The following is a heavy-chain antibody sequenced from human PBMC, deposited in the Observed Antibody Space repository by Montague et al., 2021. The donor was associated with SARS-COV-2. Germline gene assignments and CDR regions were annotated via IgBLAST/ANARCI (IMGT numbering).Heavy chain of an antibody. CDR3: ARREYSYGWGD. D-gene: IGHD5-18*01. CDR2: VDYSGNT. Sequence: ETLSLTCTVTGGPISGSSDDWGWIRQSPGKGLEWIASVDYSGNTYYXXSLKSRLTISVDTSKNQFSLKLNSVTAADTALYYCARREYSYGWGDWGQGTLVTVSS. J-gene: IGHJ4*02. V-gene: IGHV4-39*01. CDR1: GGPISGSSDD.